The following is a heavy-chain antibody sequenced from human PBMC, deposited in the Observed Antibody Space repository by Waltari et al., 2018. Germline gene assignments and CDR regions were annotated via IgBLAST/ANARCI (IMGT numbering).Heavy chain of an antibody. CDR1: GGTFSSYA. J-gene: IGHJ4*02. CDR2: IIPSFGTA. CDR3: ARSMSPVTTLDD. Sequence: QVQLVQSGAAVKKPGSSVKVSCKASGGTFSSYAISWVRQAPGQGLEWMGGIIPSFGTANYEQKCQGRVTITTDESTSTAYRGLSSVRSEDTAVYYWARSMSPVTTLDDWGQGTLVTVSS. D-gene: IGHD4-17*01. V-gene: IGHV1-69*05.